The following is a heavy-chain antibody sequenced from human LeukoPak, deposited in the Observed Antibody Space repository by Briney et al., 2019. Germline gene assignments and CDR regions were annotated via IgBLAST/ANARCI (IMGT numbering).Heavy chain of an antibody. CDR3: AKWKSGGSYSDY. CDR2: ISWNSGSI. Sequence: PGGSLRLSCAASGFTFDDYAMHWVRQAPGKGLEWVSGISWNSGSIGYADSVKGRFTISRDNSKNTLYLQMNSLRAEDTAVYYCAKWKSGGSYSDYWGQGTLVTVSS. CDR1: GFTFDDYA. J-gene: IGHJ4*02. V-gene: IGHV3-9*01. D-gene: IGHD2-15*01.